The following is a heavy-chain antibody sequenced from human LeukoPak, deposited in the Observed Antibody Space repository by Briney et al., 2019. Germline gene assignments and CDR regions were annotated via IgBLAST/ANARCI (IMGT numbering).Heavy chain of an antibody. J-gene: IGHJ4*02. V-gene: IGHV1-46*01. CDR2: IDPNDGST. CDR3: ARGGPYHGWDY. D-gene: IGHD2-15*01. Sequence: ASVKVSCKASGYTFSSYYMRWARQAPGRGLEWVGRIDPNDGSTIYARNLQGRVTMTSDTSTSTVYMELSSLRSEDTAVYYCARGGPYHGWDYWGQGTLVTVSS. CDR1: GYTFSSYY.